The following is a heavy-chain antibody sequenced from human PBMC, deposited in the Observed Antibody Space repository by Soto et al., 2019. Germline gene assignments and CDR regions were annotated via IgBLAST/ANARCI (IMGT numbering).Heavy chain of an antibody. CDR2: IWNDGSNK. V-gene: IGHV3-33*01. CDR3: ARGNWSFDFDL. CDR1: GFTFRSYA. J-gene: IGHJ4*02. D-gene: IGHD1-1*01. Sequence: QVQLVESGGGVVQPGRSLRLSCAASGFTFRSYATHWVRQAPGKGLEWVARIWNDGSNKYYADSVKGRFTISRDNSKNTLYVQMNGLRAEDTAVFYCARGNWSFDFDLWGQGTLVTVSS.